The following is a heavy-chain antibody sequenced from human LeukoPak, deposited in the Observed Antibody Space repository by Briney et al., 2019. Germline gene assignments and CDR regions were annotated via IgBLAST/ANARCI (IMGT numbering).Heavy chain of an antibody. V-gene: IGHV3-30*02. D-gene: IGHD3-10*01. J-gene: IGHJ3*02. CDR1: GFTFSSYG. CDR3: AKSRSYTVRDAFEI. CDR2: IRYDGNNK. Sequence: GGSLRLSCAASGFTFSSYGMHWVRQAPGKGLEWVAFIRYDGNNKYYADSVKGRFTISRDNSKNTLYLQMNSLRAEDTAVYYCAKSRSYTVRDAFEIWGQGTKVTVSS.